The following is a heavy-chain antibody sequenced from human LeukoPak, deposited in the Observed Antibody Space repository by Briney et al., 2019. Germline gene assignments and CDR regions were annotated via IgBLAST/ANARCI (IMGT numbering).Heavy chain of an antibody. CDR3: AREDPQTRGPEGLDV. D-gene: IGHD3-16*01. CDR1: GGSIVNYY. CDR2: IYFTGNT. Sequence: SETLSLTCAVSGGSIVNYYCSWLRQPPGRALEGIGYIYFTGNTHYNPSLKSRVTISVDTSRNQFSLSLTSVTAADTAVYYCAREDPQTRGPEGLDVWGQGTTVTVSS. V-gene: IGHV4-59*01. J-gene: IGHJ6*02.